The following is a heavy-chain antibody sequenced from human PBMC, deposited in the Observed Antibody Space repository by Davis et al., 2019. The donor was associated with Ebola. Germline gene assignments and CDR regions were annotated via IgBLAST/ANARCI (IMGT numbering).Heavy chain of an antibody. Sequence: ASVKVSCKASGYTFTDQHMHWVRQAPGQGLEWMGGINPKSGDTYYAQKFQGRVTLTRNTSISTVYMELSSLRSEDTAVYYCARGWIGCSSIRCYGVDYWGQGTLVTVSS. CDR1: GYTFTDQH. CDR3: ARGWIGCSSIRCYGVDY. D-gene: IGHD2-2*01. V-gene: IGHV1-2*02. CDR2: INPKSGDT. J-gene: IGHJ4*02.